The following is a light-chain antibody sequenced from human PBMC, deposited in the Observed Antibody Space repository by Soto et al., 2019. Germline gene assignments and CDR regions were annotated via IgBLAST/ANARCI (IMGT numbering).Light chain of an antibody. CDR3: QQGGT. Sequence: IQLTQSPSFLSASVGDRVTITCRASQGISSYLAWYQQKPGKAPKLLIYAASTLQSGVPSSFSGSGSGTESTLTRSSLQPEDYATYYCQQGGTFGPGTKVYI. CDR1: QGISSY. V-gene: IGKV1-9*01. J-gene: IGKJ3*01. CDR2: AAS.